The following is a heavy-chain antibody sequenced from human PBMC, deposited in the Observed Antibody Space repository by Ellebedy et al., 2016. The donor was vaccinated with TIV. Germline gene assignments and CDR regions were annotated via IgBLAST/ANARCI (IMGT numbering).Heavy chain of an antibody. CDR3: ARDRYDGSNYYPLDY. V-gene: IGHV3-48*02. CDR2: ISRTSTIK. Sequence: GGSLRLSXAASGFVFSDYSMTWVRQAPGKGLEWISYISRTSTIKYYADSVQGRFSISRDNDNNSLYLDMYSLTDEDSAVYFCARDRYDGSNYYPLDYWGQGTVVAVS. D-gene: IGHD5-24*01. CDR1: GFVFSDYS. J-gene: IGHJ4*02.